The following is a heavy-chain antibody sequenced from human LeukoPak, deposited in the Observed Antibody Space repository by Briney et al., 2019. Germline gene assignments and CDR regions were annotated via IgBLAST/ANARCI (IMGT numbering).Heavy chain of an antibody. Sequence: PGRXLRLSCAASGFTFDDYAMHWVRQAPGKGGEGVSGISWNSGSIDYADSVKGRFTISRDNAKNSLYLQMNSLRAEDMALYYCAKAVVATTTSAFDIWGQGTMVTVSS. V-gene: IGHV3-9*03. CDR1: GFTFDDYA. CDR2: ISWNSGSI. J-gene: IGHJ3*02. D-gene: IGHD5-12*01. CDR3: AKAVVATTTSAFDI.